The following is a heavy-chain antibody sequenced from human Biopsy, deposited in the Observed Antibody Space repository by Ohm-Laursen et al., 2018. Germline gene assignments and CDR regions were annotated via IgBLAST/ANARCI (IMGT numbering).Heavy chain of an antibody. CDR1: GYTFTGYH. V-gene: IGHV1-2*02. D-gene: IGHD3-22*01. J-gene: IGHJ5*02. CDR2: INAKTGDT. CDR3: TRGGYYYDSLAYYYWFDP. Sequence: GASVKVCNASGYTFTGYHVHWVRQAPGQGLEWMGWINAKTGDTNYAQKFQGRVTMTRDTSISTAYVDLSSLRSDDTAVYYCTRGGYYYDSLAYYYWFDPWGQGTLVTVSS.